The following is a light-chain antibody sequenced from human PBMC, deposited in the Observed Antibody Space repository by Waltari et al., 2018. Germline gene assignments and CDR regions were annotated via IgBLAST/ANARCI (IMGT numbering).Light chain of an antibody. CDR3: QSYDTKNVKI. J-gene: IGLJ2*01. Sequence: NFMLNQPHSVSESPGKTITLSCTRSSGTIADSFVQWYQQRPGSAPTSVIYQDDQRPSGVPDRFSGSIDRSSNSASLTISGLTTEDEADYYCQSYDTKNVKIFGGGTKLTVL. CDR1: SGTIADSF. V-gene: IGLV6-57*03. CDR2: QDD.